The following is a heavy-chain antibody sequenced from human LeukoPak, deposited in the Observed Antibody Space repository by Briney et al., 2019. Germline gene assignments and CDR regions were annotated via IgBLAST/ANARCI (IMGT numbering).Heavy chain of an antibody. D-gene: IGHD3-3*01. Sequence: GGSLRLSCAASGFTFSSYAMSWVRQAPGKGLEWVSAISGSGGSTYYADSVKGRFTISRDNSKNTRYLQMNSLRAEDTAVYYCAKEPRVSDFWSGYYNGGFDYWGQGTLVTVSS. CDR2: ISGSGGST. V-gene: IGHV3-23*01. CDR1: GFTFSSYA. J-gene: IGHJ4*02. CDR3: AKEPRVSDFWSGYYNGGFDY.